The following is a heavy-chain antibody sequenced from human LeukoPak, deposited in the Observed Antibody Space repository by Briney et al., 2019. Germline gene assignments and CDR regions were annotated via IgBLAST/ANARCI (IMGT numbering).Heavy chain of an antibody. CDR2: ISSSSSTI. J-gene: IGHJ4*02. CDR1: GFTFISYS. V-gene: IGHV3-48*01. D-gene: IGHD1-1*01. CDR3: ARSAFNWNYVVY. Sequence: GGSLRLSCAASGFTFISYSMHWVRQAPGKGLEWVSYISSSSSTIYYADSVKGRFTISRDNAKNSLYLQMSSLRAEDTAVYYCARSAFNWNYVVYWGQGTLVTVSS.